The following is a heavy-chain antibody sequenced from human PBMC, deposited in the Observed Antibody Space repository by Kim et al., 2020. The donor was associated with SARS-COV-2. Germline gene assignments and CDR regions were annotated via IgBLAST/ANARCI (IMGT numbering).Heavy chain of an antibody. V-gene: IGHV1-69*13. D-gene: IGHD5-12*01. CDR3: ARRDGYNYGGSFDI. J-gene: IGHJ3*02. CDR2: IIPIFGTA. CDR1: GGTFSSYA. Sequence: SVKVSCKASGGTFSSYAISWVRQAPGQGLEWMGGIIPIFGTANYAQKFQGRVTITADESTSTAYMELSSLRSEDTAVYYCARRDGYNYGGSFDIWGQGTMVTVSS.